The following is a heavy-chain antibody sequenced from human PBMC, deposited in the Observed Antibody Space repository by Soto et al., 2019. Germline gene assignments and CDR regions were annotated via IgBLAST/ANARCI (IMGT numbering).Heavy chain of an antibody. D-gene: IGHD2-2*01. CDR3: AVLVVPAAIGYYYYYYMDD. V-gene: IGHV1-69*02. CDR1: GGTFSSYT. J-gene: IGHJ6*03. CDR2: IIPILGIA. Sequence: QVQLVQSGAEVKKPGSSVKVSCKASGGTFSSYTISWVRQAPGQGLEWMGRIIPILGIANYAQKFQGRVTITAHKSTSTAYMELRSLISEVTAVYYCAVLVVPAAIGYYYYYYMDDWGKGTTVTVSS.